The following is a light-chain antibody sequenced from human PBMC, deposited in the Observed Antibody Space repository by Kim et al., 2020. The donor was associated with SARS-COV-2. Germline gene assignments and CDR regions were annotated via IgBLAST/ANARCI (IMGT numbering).Light chain of an antibody. Sequence: SELTQDPAVSVALGQTVRITCQGDSLRSYYASWYQQKPGQAPVLVVYGTNIRPSGIPDRFSGSSSGNTASLTITGAQADDEADYYCFSRDITGDHLVFGGGTQLTVL. CDR1: SLRSYY. V-gene: IGLV3-19*01. CDR3: FSRDITGDHLV. CDR2: GTN. J-gene: IGLJ3*02.